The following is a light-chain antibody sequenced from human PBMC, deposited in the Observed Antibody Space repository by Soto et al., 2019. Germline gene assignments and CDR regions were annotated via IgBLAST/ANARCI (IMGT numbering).Light chain of an antibody. CDR3: QSYDSSLSAFYV. J-gene: IGLJ1*01. Sequence: QSVLTQPPSASGTPGQRVTISCSGSSSNIGSNTVNWYQQLPGTAPKLLIYSNNQRPSGVPDRFSGSKSGTSASLAISGLQSEDEADYYCQSYDSSLSAFYVFGTGTKVTVL. CDR2: SNN. CDR1: SSNIGSNT. V-gene: IGLV1-44*01.